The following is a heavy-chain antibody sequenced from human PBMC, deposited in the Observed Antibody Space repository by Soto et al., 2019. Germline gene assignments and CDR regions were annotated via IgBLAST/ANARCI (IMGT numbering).Heavy chain of an antibody. D-gene: IGHD5-12*01. CDR3: VRGLEWLRNY. CDR2: MNPNSGDT. Sequence: QVQLVQSGAEVKKPGASVKVSCKATGYTFTTYDINWVRQATGQGLEWMGWMNPNSGDTGYAQKFQGRVTMTRDTSISTAYMELSTRTSADTAVYYCVRGLEWLRNYWGQGTLVTVSS. V-gene: IGHV1-8*01. CDR1: GYTFTTYD. J-gene: IGHJ4*02.